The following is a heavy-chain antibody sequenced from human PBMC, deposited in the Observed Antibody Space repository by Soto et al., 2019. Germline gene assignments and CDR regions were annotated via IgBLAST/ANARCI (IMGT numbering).Heavy chain of an antibody. J-gene: IGHJ4*02. CDR3: ARDRFYAGGGYYFDY. D-gene: IGHD3-22*01. Sequence: SETLSLTCTVSGGSISSYYWSWIRHPGKGLEWIGYIYYSGSTDYNPSLKSRVTISVDTSKNQFSLKLTSVTAADTAVYYCARDRFYAGGGYYFDYWGRGTLVTVSS. V-gene: IGHV4-59*06. CDR1: GGSISSYY. CDR2: IYYSGST.